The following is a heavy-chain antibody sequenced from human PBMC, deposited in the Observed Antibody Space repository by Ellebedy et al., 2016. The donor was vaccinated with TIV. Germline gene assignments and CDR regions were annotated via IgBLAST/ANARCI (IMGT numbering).Heavy chain of an antibody. D-gene: IGHD5-18*01. CDR3: AKDRTPGDGYWVFDF. J-gene: IGHJ4*02. Sequence: PGGSLRLSCAASGFSFSSYAMSWVRQAPGKGLEWVSGIVGSGGSRYADSVKGRFPISRDNSKSTLDLQMSSLRAEDTAVYYCAKDRTPGDGYWVFDFWGQGTLVTVST. CDR1: GFSFSSYA. CDR2: IVGSGGSR. V-gene: IGHV3-23*01.